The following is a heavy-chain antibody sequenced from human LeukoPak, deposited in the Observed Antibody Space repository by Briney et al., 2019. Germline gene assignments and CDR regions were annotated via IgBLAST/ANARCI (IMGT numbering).Heavy chain of an antibody. J-gene: IGHJ4*02. CDR2: ISSSSSTI. CDR1: GFTFSSYS. D-gene: IGHD3-16*01. Sequence: GGSLRLSCAVSGFTFSSYSMNWVRQAPGKGLEWVSYISSSSSTIYYADSVKGRFTISRDNAKNSLYLQMNSLRAEDTAVYYCARDLRSGESYWGQGTLVTASS. V-gene: IGHV3-48*04. CDR3: ARDLRSGESY.